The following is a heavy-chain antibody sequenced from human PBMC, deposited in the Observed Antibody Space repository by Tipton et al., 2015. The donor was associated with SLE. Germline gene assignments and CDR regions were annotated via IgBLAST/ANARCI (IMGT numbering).Heavy chain of an antibody. CDR3: ARFYPERPNWYFGL. D-gene: IGHD1-1*01. Sequence: TLSLTCAVYGGSFSGYYWSWIRQPPGKGLEWIGEINHSGSTNYNPSLKSRVTISVDTSKNQFSLKLSSVTAADTAVYYCARFYPERPNWYFGLWGRGTLVTVSS. J-gene: IGHJ2*01. CDR2: INHSGST. V-gene: IGHV4-34*01. CDR1: GGSFSGYY.